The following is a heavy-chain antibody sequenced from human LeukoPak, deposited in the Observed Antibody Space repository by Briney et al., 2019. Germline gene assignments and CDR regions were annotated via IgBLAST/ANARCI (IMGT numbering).Heavy chain of an antibody. Sequence: GGSLILSCAASGFTFSSYAMHWVRQAPGKGLEWVAVISYDGSNKYYADSVKGRFTISRDNSKNTLYLQMNSLRAEDTAVYYCARAGAVAAADYWGQGTLVTVSS. CDR3: ARAGAVAAADY. J-gene: IGHJ4*02. CDR2: ISYDGSNK. D-gene: IGHD6-13*01. V-gene: IGHV3-30-3*01. CDR1: GFTFSSYA.